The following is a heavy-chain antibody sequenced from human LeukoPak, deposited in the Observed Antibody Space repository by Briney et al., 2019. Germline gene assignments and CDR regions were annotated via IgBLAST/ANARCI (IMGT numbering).Heavy chain of an antibody. CDR2: ISAYNGKT. D-gene: IGHD2-15*01. J-gene: IGHJ4*02. CDR1: GYTFTSYG. V-gene: IGHV1-18*01. CDR3: ARVCPLGYCSGGIDY. Sequence: ASVKVSCKASGYTFTSYGISWVRQAPGQGLEWMGWISAYNGKTNYAQKLQGRVTMTTDTSTSTAYMELRSLRSDDTAVYYCARVCPLGYCSGGIDYWGQGTLVTVSS.